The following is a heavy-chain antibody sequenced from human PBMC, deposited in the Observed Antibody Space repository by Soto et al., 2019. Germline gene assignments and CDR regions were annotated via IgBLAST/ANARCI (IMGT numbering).Heavy chain of an antibody. J-gene: IGHJ6*02. V-gene: IGHV3-21*01. Sequence: PGGSLRLSCAASGFTFSSYSMNWVRQAPGKGLEWVSSISSSSSYIYYADSVKGRFTISRDNAKNSLYLQMNSLRAEDTAVYYCARVPLYYYGMDVWGQGTTVTVSS. CDR2: ISSSSSYI. CDR3: ARVPLYYYGMDV. CDR1: GFTFSSYS.